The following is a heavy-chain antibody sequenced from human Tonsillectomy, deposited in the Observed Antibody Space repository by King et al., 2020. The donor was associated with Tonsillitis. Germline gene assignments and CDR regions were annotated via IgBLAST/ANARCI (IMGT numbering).Heavy chain of an antibody. D-gene: IGHD1-1*01. V-gene: IGHV1-69*18. CDR1: GDRFSSYA. J-gene: IGHJ6*03. CDR2: IIPIFGTG. Sequence: VQLVQSGAEVKKPGSSVKVSCKASGDRFSSYAISWVRQAPGQGLEWMGSIIPIFGTGNYAQKFQGRVTMTADESTNTVNMELSSLRSEDTAVYYCARGIQRTSWNCMDVWGKGTTVTVSS. CDR3: ARGIQRTSWNCMDV.